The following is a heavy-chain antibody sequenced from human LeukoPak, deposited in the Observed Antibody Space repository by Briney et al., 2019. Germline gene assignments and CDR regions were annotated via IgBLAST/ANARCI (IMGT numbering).Heavy chain of an antibody. D-gene: IGHD6-19*01. Sequence: SETLSLTCTVSGGSISSSSYYWRWIRQPPGKGLEWIASIDSSGGTYYNPSLKSRITMFVDTSKNQFSLRLSSVTAADTAVYYCARSPVAGFDYWGQGALVTVSS. CDR2: IDSSGGT. V-gene: IGHV4-39*01. CDR3: ARSPVAGFDY. J-gene: IGHJ4*02. CDR1: GGSISSSSYY.